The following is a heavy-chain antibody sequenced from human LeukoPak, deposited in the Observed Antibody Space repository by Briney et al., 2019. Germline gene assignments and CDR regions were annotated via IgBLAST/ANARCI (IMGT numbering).Heavy chain of an antibody. Sequence: SETLSLTCTVSGGSISSYYWSWIRQPPGKGLEWIGYTYYSGSTNYNPSLKSRVTISVDTSKNQFSLKLSSVTAADTAVYYCARDGFGYGDFGYWGQGTLVTVSS. V-gene: IGHV4-59*01. CDR3: ARDGFGYGDFGY. CDR2: TYYSGST. D-gene: IGHD4-17*01. J-gene: IGHJ4*02. CDR1: GGSISSYY.